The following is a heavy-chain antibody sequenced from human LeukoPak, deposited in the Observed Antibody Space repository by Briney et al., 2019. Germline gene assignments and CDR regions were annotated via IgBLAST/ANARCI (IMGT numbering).Heavy chain of an antibody. Sequence: SETLSLTCSVSGGSISGYCWSWIRQPPGKALERIGYIYSSGSTNFNPSLQSRVTISVDASKNQVSLNLSSVTAADTAIYYCARLTFTTRPVDVWGKGTTVTVSS. CDR2: IYSSGST. J-gene: IGHJ6*04. D-gene: IGHD6-6*01. CDR3: ARLTFTTRPVDV. V-gene: IGHV4-4*09. CDR1: GGSISGYC.